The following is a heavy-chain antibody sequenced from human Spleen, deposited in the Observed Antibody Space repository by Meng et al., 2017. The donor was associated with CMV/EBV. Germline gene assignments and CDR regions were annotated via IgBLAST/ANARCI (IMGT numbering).Heavy chain of an antibody. Sequence: ESLKISCAASGFTFSNYWMNWVRQAPGKGLEWVSSISSSGSYIYYADSVKGRFTISRDNAKNSLYLQMSSLRAEDTALYFCAREGPMAHFDYWGQGTLVTVSS. D-gene: IGHD5-24*01. V-gene: IGHV3-21*01. CDR2: ISSSGSYI. CDR3: AREGPMAHFDY. CDR1: GFTFSNYW. J-gene: IGHJ4*02.